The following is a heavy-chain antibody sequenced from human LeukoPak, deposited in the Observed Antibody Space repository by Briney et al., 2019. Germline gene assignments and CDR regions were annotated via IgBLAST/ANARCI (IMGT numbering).Heavy chain of an antibody. V-gene: IGHV3-33*01. D-gene: IGHD2-8*01. CDR1: GFAVSSYG. CDR2: IWYDGNNK. CDR3: ALQRVLGWLDP. Sequence: GRSLRLSCAASGFAVSSYGMHWVRQAPGKGLAWVAVIWYDGNNKQYADSVKGRFTISRDRSKNTLYLQMNSLRAEDTAVYYCALQRVLGWLDPWGQGTLVTVSS. J-gene: IGHJ5*02.